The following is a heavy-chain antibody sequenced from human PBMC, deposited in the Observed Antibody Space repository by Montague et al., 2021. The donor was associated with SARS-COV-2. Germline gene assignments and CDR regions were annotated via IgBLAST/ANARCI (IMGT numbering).Heavy chain of an antibody. J-gene: IGHJ6*02. Sequence: SETLSLTCTVSGGSVSSGSYYWSWIRQPPGKGLEWIGYIYYSGSTNYNPSLKSRVTISVDTSKNQFSLKLSSVTAADTAVYYCARDPWHITIFGVVTRYGMDVWGQGTTVT. D-gene: IGHD3-3*01. CDR2: IYYSGST. V-gene: IGHV4-61*01. CDR3: ARDPWHITIFGVVTRYGMDV. CDR1: GGSVSSGSYY.